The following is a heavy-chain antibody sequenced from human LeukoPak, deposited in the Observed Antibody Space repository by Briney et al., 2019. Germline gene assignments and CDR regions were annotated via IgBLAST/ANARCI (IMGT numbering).Heavy chain of an antibody. CDR3: ARDSPAVAGISPWFDP. CDR2: IIPILGIA. J-gene: IGHJ5*02. Sequence: SVKVSCKASGGTFSSYAISWVRQAPGQGLEWMGRIIPILGIANYAQKFQGRVTITADKSTSTAYMELSSLRSEDTAVYYCARDSPAVAGISPWFDPWGQGTLVTVSS. V-gene: IGHV1-69*04. CDR1: GGTFSSYA. D-gene: IGHD6-19*01.